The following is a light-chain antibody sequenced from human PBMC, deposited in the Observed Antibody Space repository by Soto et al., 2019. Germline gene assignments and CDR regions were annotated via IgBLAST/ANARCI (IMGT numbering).Light chain of an antibody. V-gene: IGKV1-5*01. CDR3: HQYNSYPYT. J-gene: IGKJ2*01. CDR2: DAS. Sequence: DIQMTQSPSTLSASVGDRVTISCRASQSISTWLAWYQQKPGKAPDLLIYDASSLESVVPSRFSGSGSGTEFTLTISSLQPDDFATYYCHQYNSYPYTFDQGTKLEIK. CDR1: QSISTW.